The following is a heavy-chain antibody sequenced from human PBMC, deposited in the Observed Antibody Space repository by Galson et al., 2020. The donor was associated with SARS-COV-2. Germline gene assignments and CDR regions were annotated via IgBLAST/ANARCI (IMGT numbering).Heavy chain of an antibody. J-gene: IGHJ2*01. V-gene: IGHV4-59*01. CDR3: ARLPKTITIFGVVIPNWYFDL. Sequence: SETLSLTCTVSGGSISSYYWSWIRQPPGKGLEWIGYIYYSGSTNYNPSLKSRVTISVDTSKNQFSLKLSSVTAADTAVYYCARLPKTITIFGVVIPNWYFDLWCRGTLVTVSS. CDR1: GGSISSYY. D-gene: IGHD3-3*01. CDR2: IYYSGST.